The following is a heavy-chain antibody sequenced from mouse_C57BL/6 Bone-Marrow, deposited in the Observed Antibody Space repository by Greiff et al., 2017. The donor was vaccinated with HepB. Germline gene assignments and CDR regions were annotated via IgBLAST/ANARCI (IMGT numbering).Heavy chain of an antibody. CDR1: GFNIKDDY. CDR3: TTYYYDYDAFAY. Sequence: VQLKQSGAELVRPGASVKLSCTASGFNIKDDYMHWVKQRPEQGLECIGWIDPENGDTEYASKFQGKATITADTSSNTAYLQLSSLTSEDTAVYYCTTYYYDYDAFAYWGQGTLVTVSA. J-gene: IGHJ3*01. V-gene: IGHV14-4*01. CDR2: IDPENGDT. D-gene: IGHD2-4*01.